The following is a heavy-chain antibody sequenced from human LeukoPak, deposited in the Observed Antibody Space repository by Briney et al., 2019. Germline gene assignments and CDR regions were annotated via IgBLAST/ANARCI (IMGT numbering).Heavy chain of an antibody. Sequence: KTSQTLSLTCTVSGGSISSGGYHWSWIRQHPGKGLEWIGYIYYSGTDYNPSLKSRVTMSVDTSKNQFSLKLTSVTAADTAVYYCATTGYISGWHESGTRSFDYWGQGTLVTVSS. J-gene: IGHJ4*02. CDR1: GGSISSGGYH. D-gene: IGHD6-19*01. V-gene: IGHV4-31*03. CDR3: ATTGYISGWHESGTRSFDY. CDR2: IYYSGT.